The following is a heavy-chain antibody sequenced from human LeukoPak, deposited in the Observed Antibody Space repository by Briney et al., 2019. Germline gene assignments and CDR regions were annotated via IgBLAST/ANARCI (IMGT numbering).Heavy chain of an antibody. CDR3: AKDFSQRVRYCSSTSCRNYYYYYGMDV. J-gene: IGHJ6*02. D-gene: IGHD2-2*01. CDR2: ISGSGGST. CDR1: GFTFSSYA. Sequence: GGSLRLSCAASGFTFSSYAMSWVRQAPGKGLEWVSAISGSGGSTYYADSVKGRFTIPRDNSKNTLYLQMNSLRAEDTAVYYCAKDFSQRVRYCSSTSCRNYYYYYGMDVWGQGTTVTVSS. V-gene: IGHV3-23*01.